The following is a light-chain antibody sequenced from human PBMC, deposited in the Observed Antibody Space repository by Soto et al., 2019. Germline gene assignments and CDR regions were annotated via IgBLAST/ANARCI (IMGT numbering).Light chain of an antibody. J-gene: IGKJ5*01. CDR3: QQAASRPIT. CDR1: QGIKNW. CDR2: TGS. V-gene: IGKV1-12*01. Sequence: DIQMTLSPSYVSASVGDRVTITCRASQGIKNWLAWYQQKPGKAPNLLIYTGSSLQSGVPSRFSGSGSGTDFTLTINSLQPEDFAPYYCQQAASRPITFGQGTRLEIK.